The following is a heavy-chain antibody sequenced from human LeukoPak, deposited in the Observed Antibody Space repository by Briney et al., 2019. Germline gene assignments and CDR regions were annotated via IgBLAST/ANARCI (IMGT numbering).Heavy chain of an antibody. CDR2: ISSSGSTI. V-gene: IGHV3-48*03. D-gene: IGHD1-26*01. Sequence: GGSLRLSCAASGFTFSSYEMNWVRQAPGKGLEWVSYISSSGSTIYYADSVKGRFTISRDNAKNSLYLQMNSLRAEDTAVYYCARTAGIGLDYWGQGTLVTVSS. J-gene: IGHJ4*02. CDR3: ARTAGIGLDY. CDR1: GFTFSSYE.